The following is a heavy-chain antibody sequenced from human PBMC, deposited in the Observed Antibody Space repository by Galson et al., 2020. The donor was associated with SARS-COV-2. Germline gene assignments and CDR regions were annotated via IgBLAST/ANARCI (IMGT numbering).Heavy chain of an antibody. CDR1: GFTFSTYS. D-gene: IGHD1-26*01. CDR3: ATFLVGDTKGLSDF. J-gene: IGHJ4*02. CDR2: ISSSSSTI. Sequence: GESLKISCVVSGFTFSTYSMNWVRQAPGKGLEWISYISSSSSTIYYADSVQGRFTISRDNAKNSLFLQMKSLRDEDTAVYYCATFLVGDTKGLSDFWGQGTLVTVYS. V-gene: IGHV3-48*02.